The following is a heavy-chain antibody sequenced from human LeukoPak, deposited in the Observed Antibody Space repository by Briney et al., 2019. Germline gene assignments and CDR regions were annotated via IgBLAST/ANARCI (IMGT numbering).Heavy chain of an antibody. Sequence: PGGSLRLSCAASGFTFSSYGMNWVRQAPGKGLEWVSSISSSSSYIYYADSVKGRFTISRDNAKNSLYLQMNSLRAEDTAVYYCASLPQGWLQRQDYWGQGTLVTVSS. J-gene: IGHJ4*02. CDR1: GFTFSSYG. CDR2: ISSSSSYI. CDR3: ASLPQGWLQRQDY. V-gene: IGHV3-21*01. D-gene: IGHD5-24*01.